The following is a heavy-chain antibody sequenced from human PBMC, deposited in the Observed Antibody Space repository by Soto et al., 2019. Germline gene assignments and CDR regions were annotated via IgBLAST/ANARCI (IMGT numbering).Heavy chain of an antibody. CDR3: ARTRWFGELLPPYYYYGMDV. J-gene: IGHJ6*02. V-gene: IGHV1-18*04. Sequence: ASVKVSCKASGYTFTSYGISWVRQAPGQGLEWMGWISAYNGNTNYAQKLQGRVTMTTDTSTSTAYMELRSLRSDDTAVYYCARTRWFGELLPPYYYYGMDVWGQGTTVTVSS. CDR1: GYTFTSYG. D-gene: IGHD3-10*01. CDR2: ISAYNGNT.